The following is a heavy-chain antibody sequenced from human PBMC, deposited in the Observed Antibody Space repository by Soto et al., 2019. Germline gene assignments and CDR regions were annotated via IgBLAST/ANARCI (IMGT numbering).Heavy chain of an antibody. CDR1: NGSFSDYF. V-gene: IGHV4-34*01. J-gene: IGHJ4*02. CDR3: ARGKSSGPLYYFDT. D-gene: IGHD6-19*01. CDR2: IKESGFA. Sequence: KTSETLSLTCGVYNGSFSDYFWNWIRQPPGKGLEWIGEIKESGFATYNPSLKRRVTMSVDTANNQFSLKVTPVTAADTAVYYCARGKSSGPLYYFDTWGQGTLVTVSS.